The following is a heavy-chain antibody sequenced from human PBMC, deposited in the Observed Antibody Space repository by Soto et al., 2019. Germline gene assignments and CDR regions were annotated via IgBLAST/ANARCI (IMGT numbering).Heavy chain of an antibody. CDR3: ARRDRAAGTDWWSHP. V-gene: IGHV4-39*01. D-gene: IGHD6-13*01. CDR2: IYYSGST. Sequence: LSLTCTVSGGSISSSSFHWGWIRHPPGKGLEWIGSIYYSGSTYYSPSLKSRVTISVDTSKNQFSLKLSSVTAADTAVYYCARRDRAAGTDWWSHPLRHATLVTV. CDR1: GGSISSSSFH. J-gene: IGHJ5*02.